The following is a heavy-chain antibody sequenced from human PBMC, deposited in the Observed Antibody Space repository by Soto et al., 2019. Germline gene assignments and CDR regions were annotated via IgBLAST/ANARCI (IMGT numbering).Heavy chain of an antibody. CDR1: GYTFTGYY. V-gene: IGHV1-2*04. CDR2: INPNSGGT. J-gene: IGHJ5*02. D-gene: IGHD6-6*01. CDR3: ARDWAPYSSSSRSYNWFDP. Sequence: ASVKVSCKASGYTFTGYYMHWVRQAPGQGLEWMGWINPNSGGTNYAQKFQGWVTMTRDTSISTAYMELSRLRSDDTAVYYCARDWAPYSSSSRSYNWFDPWGQGTLVTVSS.